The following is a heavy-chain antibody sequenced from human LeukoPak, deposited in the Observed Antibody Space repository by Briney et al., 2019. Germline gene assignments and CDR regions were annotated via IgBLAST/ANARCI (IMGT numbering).Heavy chain of an antibody. Sequence: GGSLRLSCAASGFTFSTYAMSWVRQAPGKGLEWVSTLSSSGRSTYYADSVRGRFTISRDNAKNSLYLQMNSLRAEDTAVYYCARGYYDSSGLYYFDYWGQGTLVTVSS. D-gene: IGHD3-22*01. J-gene: IGHJ4*02. V-gene: IGHV3-23*01. CDR3: ARGYYDSSGLYYFDY. CDR2: LSSSGRST. CDR1: GFTFSTYA.